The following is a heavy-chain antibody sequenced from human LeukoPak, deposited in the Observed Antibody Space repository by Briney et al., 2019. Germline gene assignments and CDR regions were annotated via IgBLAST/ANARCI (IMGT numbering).Heavy chain of an antibody. CDR2: ISSNGDST. CDR3: AREGASSGSYSY. J-gene: IGHJ4*02. D-gene: IGHD1-26*01. V-gene: IGHV3-64*01. CDR1: GFTFSKYA. Sequence: GGSLRLSCAASGFTFSKYAMHSVRQAPGKGLEYASAISSNGDSTYYANSVKGRFTISRDNSKNTLYLQMGSLRVEDMGVYYCAREGASSGSYSYWGQGTLVTVSS.